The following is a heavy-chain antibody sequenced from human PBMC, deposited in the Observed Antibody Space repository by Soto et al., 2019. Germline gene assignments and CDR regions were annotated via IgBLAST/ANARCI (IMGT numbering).Heavy chain of an antibody. J-gene: IGHJ6*02. CDR2: ISYDGSNK. CDR1: GFTFSSYG. CDR3: AKLSEGDYYYYGMDV. Sequence: QVQLVESGGGVVQPGRSLRLSCAASGFTFSSYGMHWVRQAPGKGLEWVAVISYDGSNKYYADSVKGRFTISRDNSKNTLYLQMNSLRAEDTAVYYCAKLSEGDYYYYGMDVWGQGTTVTVSS. V-gene: IGHV3-30*18. D-gene: IGHD1-26*01.